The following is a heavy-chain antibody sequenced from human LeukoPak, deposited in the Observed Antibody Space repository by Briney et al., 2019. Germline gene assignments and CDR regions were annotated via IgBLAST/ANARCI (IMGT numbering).Heavy chain of an antibody. CDR2: INHSGST. V-gene: IGHV4-34*01. D-gene: IGHD6-13*01. CDR3: ARGRYLTTLGGAAAGFLDS. CDR1: GGSFSGYY. J-gene: IGHJ4*02. Sequence: SETLSLTCAVYGGSFSGYYWSWIRQPPGKGLEWIGDINHSGSTNYNPSLKRRVTISVDTSQKQFSLRLTSVTAADTAVYYCARGRYLTTLGGAAAGFLDSWGQGTLVTVSS.